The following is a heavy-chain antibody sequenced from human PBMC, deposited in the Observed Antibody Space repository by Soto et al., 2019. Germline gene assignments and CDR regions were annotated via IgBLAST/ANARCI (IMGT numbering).Heavy chain of an antibody. CDR3: ARDLMVAATLGTIYYYYYDMDV. CDR2: INPNSGGT. CDR1: GYTVTVYY. Sequence: ASLKVSCLASGYTVTVYYMHWGRQAPGPGLEWMGWINPNSGGTNNAQKVQGWVTMTRDTSISTAYMELSRLRSDDTAVYYCARDLMVAATLGTIYYYYYDMDVWGQGTTVTVSS. J-gene: IGHJ6*02. D-gene: IGHD2-15*01. V-gene: IGHV1-2*04.